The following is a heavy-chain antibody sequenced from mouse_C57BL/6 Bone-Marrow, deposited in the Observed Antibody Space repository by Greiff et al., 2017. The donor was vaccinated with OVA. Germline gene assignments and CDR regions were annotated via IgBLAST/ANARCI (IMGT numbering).Heavy chain of an antibody. D-gene: IGHD1-1*01. V-gene: IGHV5-12*01. Sequence: EVQGVESGGGLVQPGGSLKLSCAASGFTFSDYYMYWVRQTPEKRLEWVAYISNGGGSTYYPDTVKGRFTISRDNAKNTLYLQMSRLKSEDTAMYYCARQDYYGSSYVNYAMDYWGQGTSVTVSS. CDR2: ISNGGGST. J-gene: IGHJ4*01. CDR3: ARQDYYGSSYVNYAMDY. CDR1: GFTFSDYY.